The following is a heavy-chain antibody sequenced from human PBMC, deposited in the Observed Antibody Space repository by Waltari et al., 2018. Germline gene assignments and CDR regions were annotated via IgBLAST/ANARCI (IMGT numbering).Heavy chain of an antibody. J-gene: IGHJ3*02. Sequence: QLQLQESGSGLVKPSQTLSLTCAVSGGSISSGGYSWSWIRQPPGKGLEWIGYIYHSGSTYYNPSLKSRVTISVDRSKNQFSLKLSSVTAADTAVYYCARGQYYYDSSGPLGNAFDIWGQGTMVTVSS. CDR1: GGSISSGGYS. V-gene: IGHV4-30-2*01. D-gene: IGHD3-22*01. CDR2: IYHSGST. CDR3: ARGQYYYDSSGPLGNAFDI.